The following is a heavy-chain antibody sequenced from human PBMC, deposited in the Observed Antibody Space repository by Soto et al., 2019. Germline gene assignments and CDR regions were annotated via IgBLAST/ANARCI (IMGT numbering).Heavy chain of an antibody. Sequence: SETLSLTCAVYGGSFSGYYWSWIRQPPGKGLEWIGEINHSGSTNYNPSLKSRVTISVDTSKNQFSLKLSSVTAADTAAYYCARESITMVRGVPYYYYYGMDVWGQGTTVTVSS. CDR2: INHSGST. CDR1: GGSFSGYY. D-gene: IGHD3-10*01. J-gene: IGHJ6*02. CDR3: ARESITMVRGVPYYYYYGMDV. V-gene: IGHV4-34*01.